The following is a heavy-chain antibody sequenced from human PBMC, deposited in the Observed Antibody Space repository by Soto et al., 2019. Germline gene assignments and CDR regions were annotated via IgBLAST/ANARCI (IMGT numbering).Heavy chain of an antibody. D-gene: IGHD5-12*01. CDR2: ISSISDTI. CDR3: ARDYDYGFRLPIAY. CDR1: GFPFGLYS. J-gene: IGHJ4*02. V-gene: IGHV3-48*01. Sequence: AGSLRLCCVASGFPFGLYSMGWVRQALGMVLYCISYISSISDTIYYADSVRGRFTISRNIVQYSVYLDMNILRADVSAIFYCARDYDYGFRLPIAYWGQGTLVTVSS.